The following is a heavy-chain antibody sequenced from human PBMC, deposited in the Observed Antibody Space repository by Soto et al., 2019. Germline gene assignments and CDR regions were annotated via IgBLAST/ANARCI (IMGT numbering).Heavy chain of an antibody. CDR1: GFTFSYYY. J-gene: IGHJ4*02. CDR2: ISSSSSYT. V-gene: IGHV3-11*05. CDR3: ARGNSGYDYFDY. Sequence: QVQLVESGGGLVKPGGSLRLSCAASGFTFSYYYMSWIRQAPGKGLEWVSSISSSSSYTNYADSGKGRCTISRDNAKNSLYLHMNILRAEDTAVYYCARGNSGYDYFDYWCQGTLVTVSS. D-gene: IGHD5-12*01.